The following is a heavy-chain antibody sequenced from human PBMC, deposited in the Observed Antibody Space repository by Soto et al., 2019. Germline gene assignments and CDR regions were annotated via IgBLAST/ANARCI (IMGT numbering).Heavy chain of an antibody. V-gene: IGHV3-43*01. J-gene: IGHJ6*02. CDR1: GFTFDDYT. CDR2: ISWDGGST. CDR3: AKDLGAIAAEKAGMDV. Sequence: GGSLRLSCAASGFTFDDYTMHWVRQAPGKGLEWVSLISWDGGSTYYADSVKGRFTISRDNSKNSLYLQMNSLRTEDTALYYCAKDLGAIAAEKAGMDVWGQGTTVTVSS. D-gene: IGHD6-13*01.